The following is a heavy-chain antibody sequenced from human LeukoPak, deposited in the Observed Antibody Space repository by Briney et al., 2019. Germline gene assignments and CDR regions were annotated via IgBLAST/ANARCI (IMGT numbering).Heavy chain of an antibody. CDR3: ARGTVAGLFDY. CDR2: IYYSGST. D-gene: IGHD6-19*01. CDR1: GGSISSYY. V-gene: IGHV4-59*12. J-gene: IGHJ4*02. Sequence: PSETLSLTCTVSGGSISSYYWSWIRQPPGKGLEWIGYIYYSGSTNYNPSLKSRVTMSVDTSKNQFSLKLSSVTAADTAVYYCARGTVAGLFDYWGQGTLVTVSS.